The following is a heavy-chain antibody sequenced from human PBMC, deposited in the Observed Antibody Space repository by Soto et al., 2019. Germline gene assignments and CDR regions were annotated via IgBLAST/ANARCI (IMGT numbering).Heavy chain of an antibody. CDR3: ARQANDYIWGSYRYTPSYDAFDI. CDR2: IYYSGST. J-gene: IGHJ3*02. D-gene: IGHD3-16*02. Sequence: SETLSLTCTVSGGSISSYYWSWSLQPPWKGLEWIGYIYYSGSTNYNPSLKSRVTISVDTSKNQFSLKLSSVTAADTAVYYCARQANDYIWGSYRYTPSYDAFDIWGQGTMVTVSS. V-gene: IGHV4-59*01. CDR1: GGSISSYY.